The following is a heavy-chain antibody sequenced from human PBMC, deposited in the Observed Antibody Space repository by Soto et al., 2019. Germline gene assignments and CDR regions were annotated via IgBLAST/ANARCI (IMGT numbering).Heavy chain of an antibody. D-gene: IGHD3-22*01. Sequence: QVQLVQSGAEVKKPGSSVKVSCKASGGTFSSYAISWVRQAPGQGLEWMGGIIPIFGTANYAQKFQGRVTMTADESTCTAYMELSSLRSEDTAVYYCARCEGYYYDSSGYSRFDCWGQGSLVTVSS. CDR3: ARCEGYYYDSSGYSRFDC. V-gene: IGHV1-69*01. CDR1: GGTFSSYA. J-gene: IGHJ4*02. CDR2: IIPIFGTA.